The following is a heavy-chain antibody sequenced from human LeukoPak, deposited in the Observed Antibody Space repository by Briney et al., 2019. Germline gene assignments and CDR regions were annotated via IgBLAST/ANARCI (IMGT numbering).Heavy chain of an antibody. CDR2: ISSSCSTI. V-gene: IGHV3-48*03. CDR1: GFTFSSYE. J-gene: IGHJ4*02. D-gene: IGHD1-26*01. Sequence: PGGSLRLSCAASGFTFSSYEMNWVRQAPGKGLEWVSYISSSCSTIYYADSVKGRFTISRDNAKNSLYLQMNSLRAEDTAVYYCAKGGEWELPPDYWGQGTLVTVSS. CDR3: AKGGEWELPPDY.